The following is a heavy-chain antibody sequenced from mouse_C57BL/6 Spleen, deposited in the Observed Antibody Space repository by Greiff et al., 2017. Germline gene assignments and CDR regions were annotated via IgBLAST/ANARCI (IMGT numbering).Heavy chain of an antibody. CDR3: AREDDGYPAY. J-gene: IGHJ3*01. CDR2: IYPGSGNT. CDR1: GYSFTSYY. V-gene: IGHV1-66*01. D-gene: IGHD2-3*01. Sequence: QVQLQQSGPELVKPGASVKISCKASGYSFTSYYIHWVKQRPGQGLEWIGWIYPGSGNTKYNEKFKGKATLTADTSSSTAYMQLSSLTSEDSAVYYCAREDDGYPAYWGQGTLVTVAA.